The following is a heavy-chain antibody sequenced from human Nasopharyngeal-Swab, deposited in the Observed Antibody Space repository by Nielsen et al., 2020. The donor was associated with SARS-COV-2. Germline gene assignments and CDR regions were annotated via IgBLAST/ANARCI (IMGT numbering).Heavy chain of an antibody. D-gene: IGHD1-26*01. Sequence: GESLKISCAASGFTFSSYAMHWVRQAPGKGLEWVAVISYDGSNKYYADSVKGRFTISRDNSKNTLYLQMNSLKTEDTAVYYCTRATATTGSYCWGQGTLVTVSS. J-gene: IGHJ4*02. CDR3: TRATATTGSYC. CDR2: ISYDGSNK. CDR1: GFTFSSYA. V-gene: IGHV3-30*04.